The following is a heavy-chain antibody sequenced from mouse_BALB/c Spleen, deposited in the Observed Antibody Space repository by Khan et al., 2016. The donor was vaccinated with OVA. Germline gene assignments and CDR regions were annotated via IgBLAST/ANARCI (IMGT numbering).Heavy chain of an antibody. CDR1: GYTFINYW. V-gene: IGHV1-7*01. CDR2: INPSTGYT. Sequence: VQLQESGAELAKPGASVKMSCTASGYTFINYWILWVKQRPGQGLEWIGYINPSTGYTEYTQNFKDKATLTADKSSSTAYMQLSSLTSEDSAVYYCARRGLRWDFDYWGQGTTLTVSS. D-gene: IGHD1-1*01. J-gene: IGHJ2*01. CDR3: ARRGLRWDFDY.